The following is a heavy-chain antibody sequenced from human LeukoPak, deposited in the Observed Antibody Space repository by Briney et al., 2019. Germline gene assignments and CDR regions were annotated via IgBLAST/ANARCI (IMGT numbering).Heavy chain of an antibody. CDR2: ISSSGSTI. CDR1: GFTFSSYS. D-gene: IGHD6-13*01. CDR3: ARVYTTSSSWYGDFDY. Sequence: GGSLRLSCAASGFTFSSYSMNWVRQAPGKGLEWVSYISSSGSTIYYADSVKGRFTISRDNAKNSLYLQMNSPRAEDTAVYYCARVYTTSSSWYGDFDYWGQGTLVTVSS. J-gene: IGHJ4*02. V-gene: IGHV3-48*01.